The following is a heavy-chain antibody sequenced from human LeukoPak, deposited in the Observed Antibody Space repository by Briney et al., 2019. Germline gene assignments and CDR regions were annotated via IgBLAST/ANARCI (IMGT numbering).Heavy chain of an antibody. D-gene: IGHD6-6*01. Sequence: GGSLRLSCAASGFTFSSYEMNWVRQAPGKGLEWVSYITPSGSTKYYADSVKGRFTISRDNAKNSLYLQMNSLRAEDTAVYYCAGAAPLDYWGQGTLVTVSS. V-gene: IGHV3-48*03. J-gene: IGHJ4*02. CDR2: ITPSGSTK. CDR3: AGAAPLDY. CDR1: GFTFSSYE.